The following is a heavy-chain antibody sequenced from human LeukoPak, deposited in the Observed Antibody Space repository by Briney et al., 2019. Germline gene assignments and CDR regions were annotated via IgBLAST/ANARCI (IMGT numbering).Heavy chain of an antibody. CDR3: AKDPYRGSPRGFDY. Sequence: PGGSLRLSCAASGFTFSSYAMSWVRQAPGEGLEWVSTISPSGGSTFYADSVKGRFTIFRDNSKNTLYLQMNNLRLDDTAVYYCAKDPYRGSPRGFDYWGQGTLVAASS. J-gene: IGHJ4*02. CDR2: ISPSGGST. V-gene: IGHV3-23*01. D-gene: IGHD1-26*01. CDR1: GFTFSSYA.